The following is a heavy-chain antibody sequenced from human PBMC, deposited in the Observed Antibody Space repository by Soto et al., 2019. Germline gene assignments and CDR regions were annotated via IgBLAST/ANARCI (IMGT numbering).Heavy chain of an antibody. Sequence: SETLSLTCTVSGGSIRSYYWSWIRQHPGKGLEWIGYIYYSGSTYYNPSLKSRVTISVDTSKNQFSLKLSSVTAADTAVYYCATLKIAAAGKYYFDYWGQGTLVTVSS. V-gene: IGHV4-59*06. D-gene: IGHD6-13*01. CDR2: IYYSGST. CDR3: ATLKIAAAGKYYFDY. CDR1: GGSIRSYY. J-gene: IGHJ4*02.